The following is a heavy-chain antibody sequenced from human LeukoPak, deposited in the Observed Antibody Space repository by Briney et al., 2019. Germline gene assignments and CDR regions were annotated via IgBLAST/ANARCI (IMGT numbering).Heavy chain of an antibody. CDR1: GFIFSTYG. D-gene: IGHD4-17*01. CDR2: IRYDGSLK. CDR3: AKDATVTTGSTGYFDL. V-gene: IGHV3-30*02. Sequence: PGGSLRLSCAASGFIFSTYGIHWVRQAPGKGLEWVAFIRYDGSLKSYADSVKGRFTISRDNSKNTLYLQMNSLRAEDTAVYYCAKDATVTTGSTGYFDLWGRGTLVTVSS. J-gene: IGHJ2*01.